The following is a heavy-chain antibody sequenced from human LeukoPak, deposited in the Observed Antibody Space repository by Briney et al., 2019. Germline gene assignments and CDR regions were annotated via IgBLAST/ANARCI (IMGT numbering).Heavy chain of an antibody. CDR3: ARADSSGSFFDY. D-gene: IGHD3-22*01. CDR1: GYSISSGYY. J-gene: IGHJ4*02. CDR2: IYHSGST. V-gene: IGHV4-38-2*02. Sequence: PSETLSLTCTVSGYSISSGYYWGWIRQPPGKGLEWIGSIYHSGSTYYNPSLKSRVTISVDTSKNQFSLKLSSVTAADTAVYYCARADSSGSFFDYWGQGTLVTVSS.